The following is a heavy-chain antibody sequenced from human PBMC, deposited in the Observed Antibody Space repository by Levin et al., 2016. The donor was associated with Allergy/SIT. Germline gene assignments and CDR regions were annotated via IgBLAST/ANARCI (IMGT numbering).Heavy chain of an antibody. V-gene: IGHV6-1*01. Sequence: SQTLSLTCAISGDSVSNNIATWHWIRQSPSRGLEWLDRTYYRSRWFNDYAVSVKSRISVTPDTSKNQLSLHLNFVTPEDTAVYSCARRANNVMDVWGPGTTVTVSS. CDR3: ARRANNVMDV. J-gene: IGHJ6*02. CDR1: GDSVSNNIAT. CDR2: TYYRSRWFN.